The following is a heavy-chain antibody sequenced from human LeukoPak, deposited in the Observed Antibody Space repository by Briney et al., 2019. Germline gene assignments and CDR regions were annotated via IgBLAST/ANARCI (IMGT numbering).Heavy chain of an antibody. Sequence: GGSLRLSCPASGFTFRSYSMNWVRQAPGKGLEGVQSISSSSSYIYYADSVKGRFTISRDNAKNSLYLQMNSLRAEDTAVYYCARESHYYDSSGYYGGYYYYGMDVWGQGTTVTVSS. CDR3: ARESHYYDSSGYYGGYYYYGMDV. CDR1: GFTFRSYS. V-gene: IGHV3-21*01. D-gene: IGHD3-22*01. CDR2: ISSSSSYI. J-gene: IGHJ6*02.